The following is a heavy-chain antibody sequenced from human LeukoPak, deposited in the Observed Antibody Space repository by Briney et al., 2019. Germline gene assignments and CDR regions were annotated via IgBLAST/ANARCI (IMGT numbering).Heavy chain of an antibody. CDR1: GFTFSSYA. J-gene: IGHJ3*02. V-gene: IGHV3-21*01. CDR3: ARGAFYYGSSGYSYAFDI. Sequence: GGSLRLSCAASGFTFSSYAMTWVRQSPGKGLEWVSSISSSSSYIYYADSVKGRFTISRDNAKNSLYLQMNSLRAEDTAVYYCARGAFYYGSSGYSYAFDIWGQGTMVTVSS. D-gene: IGHD3-22*01. CDR2: ISSSSSYI.